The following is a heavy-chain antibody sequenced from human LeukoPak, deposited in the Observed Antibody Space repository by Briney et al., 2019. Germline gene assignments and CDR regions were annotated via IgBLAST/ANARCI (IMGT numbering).Heavy chain of an antibody. J-gene: IGHJ4*02. CDR3: ARAHYYDSSGYLDY. CDR1: GGTFSSYA. CDR2: IIPIFGTA. Sequence: GASVKVSCKASGGTFSSYAISWVRQAPGQGLEWMGGIIPIFGTANHAQKFQGRVTITADESTSTAYMELSSLRSEDTAVYYCARAHYYDSSGYLDYWGQGTLVTVSS. V-gene: IGHV1-69*13. D-gene: IGHD3-22*01.